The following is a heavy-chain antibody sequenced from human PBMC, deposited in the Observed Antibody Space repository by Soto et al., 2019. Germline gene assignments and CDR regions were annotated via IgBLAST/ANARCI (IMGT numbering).Heavy chain of an antibody. V-gene: IGHV3-23*01. J-gene: IGHJ6*02. CDR2: ISGSGGST. Sequence: EVQLLESGGGLVQPGGSLRLSCAASGFTFSSYAMSWVRQAPGKGLEWVSAISGSGGSTYYADSVKGRFTISRDNSKNTLYLQMNSLRAEDTAVYYCANDYTPYYHYYGMDVWGQGTTVTVSS. CDR1: GFTFSSYA. CDR3: ANDYTPYYHYYGMDV. D-gene: IGHD2-15*01.